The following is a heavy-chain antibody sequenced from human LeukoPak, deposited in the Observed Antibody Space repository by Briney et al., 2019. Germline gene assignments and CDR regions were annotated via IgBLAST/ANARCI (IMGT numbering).Heavy chain of an antibody. CDR2: IKRDGSEI. CDR1: GFAFSSYW. Sequence: PGGSMRLSCGVSGFAFSSYWMSWVRQAPGKGLEWVANIKRDGSEIYYVDSVKGRFTISRDSAKNSLFLQMNTLRAEDTAVYYCARGQTTFGPWGQGTLVTVSS. J-gene: IGHJ5*02. D-gene: IGHD1-7*01. V-gene: IGHV3-7*01. CDR3: ARGQTTFGP.